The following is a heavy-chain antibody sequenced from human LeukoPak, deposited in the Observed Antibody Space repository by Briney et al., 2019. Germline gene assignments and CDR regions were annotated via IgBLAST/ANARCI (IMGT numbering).Heavy chain of an antibody. D-gene: IGHD6-19*01. CDR1: GYTFNTFG. CDR3: ARDPTKDSSGWNGFDY. CDR2: ISPYNGNT. J-gene: IGHJ4*02. V-gene: IGHV1-18*01. Sequence: GASVKVSCKASGYTFNTFGISWVRQAPGQGLEWMGWISPYNGNTNYAQKLQGRVTMTTDTFTSTAYMELRSLRSDDTAVYFCARDPTKDSSGWNGFDYWGQGTLVTVSS.